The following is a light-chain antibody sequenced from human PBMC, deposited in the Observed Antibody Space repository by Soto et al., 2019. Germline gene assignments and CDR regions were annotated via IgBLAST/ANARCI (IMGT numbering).Light chain of an antibody. CDR3: SSYTSSSTLDV. V-gene: IGLV2-14*01. CDR1: SSDVGGYNY. J-gene: IGLJ1*01. Sequence: QSALTQPASLSGSPGQPITISCTGTSSDVGGYNYVSWYQQHPGKAPKLMIYDVSNRPSGVSNRFSGSKSGNTASLTISGLQAEDEADYYCSSYTSSSTLDVFGTGTGHRP. CDR2: DVS.